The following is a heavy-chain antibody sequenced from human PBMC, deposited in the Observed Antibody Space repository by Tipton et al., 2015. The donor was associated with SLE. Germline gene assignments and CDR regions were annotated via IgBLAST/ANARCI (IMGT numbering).Heavy chain of an antibody. CDR3: ARALRGWNGGYYYFGMDV. Sequence: TLSLTCTVSGGSISSHYWSWIRQPPGKGLEWIGYIYYSGSTNYNPPLKSRVTISVDTSKNQFSLMLSSVTAADTAVYYCARALRGWNGGYYYFGMDVWGQGTTGTGSS. CDR2: IYYSGST. J-gene: IGHJ6*02. CDR1: GGSISSHY. V-gene: IGHV4-59*11. D-gene: IGHD1-1*01.